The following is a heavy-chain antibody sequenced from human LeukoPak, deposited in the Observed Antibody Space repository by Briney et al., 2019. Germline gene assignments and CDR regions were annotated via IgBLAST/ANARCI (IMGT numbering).Heavy chain of an antibody. V-gene: IGHV3-23*01. CDR1: GFTFSSYA. CDR2: ISGSGGST. Sequence: PGGSLRLSCAASGFTFSSYAMSWVRQAPGKGLEWVSAISGSGGSTYYADSVKGRFTISRDNSKNTLYLQMNSLRAEDTAVYYRAKDGPGFGVFNYYFDYWGQGTLVTVSS. J-gene: IGHJ4*02. D-gene: IGHD3-10*01. CDR3: AKDGPGFGVFNYYFDY.